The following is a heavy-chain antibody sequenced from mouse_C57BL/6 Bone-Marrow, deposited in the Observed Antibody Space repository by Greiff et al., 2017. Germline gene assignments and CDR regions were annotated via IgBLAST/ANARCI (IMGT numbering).Heavy chain of an antibody. Sequence: VQLKESGPELVKPGASVKISCKASGYSFTGYYMNWVKQSPEKSLEWIGEINPSTGGTTYNQKFKAKATLTVDKSSSTAYMQLKSLTSEDSAVYYCARRGDYDYAMDYWGQGTSVTVSS. D-gene: IGHD2-4*01. CDR1: GYSFTGYY. J-gene: IGHJ4*01. V-gene: IGHV1-42*01. CDR3: ARRGDYDYAMDY. CDR2: INPSTGGT.